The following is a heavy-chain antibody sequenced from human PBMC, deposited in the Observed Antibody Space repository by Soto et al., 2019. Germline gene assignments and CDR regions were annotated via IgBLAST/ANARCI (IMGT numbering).Heavy chain of an antibody. CDR3: AGVGGAADYYYYGMDV. D-gene: IGHD6-25*01. J-gene: IGHJ6*02. CDR1: GGPISSSNW. Sequence: SETLSLTCAVSGGPISSSNWWSWVRQPPGKGLEWIGEIYHSGSTNYNPSLKSRVTISVDKSKNQFSLKLSSVTAADTAVYYCAGVGGAADYYYYGMDVWGQGTTVTVSS. V-gene: IGHV4-4*02. CDR2: IYHSGST.